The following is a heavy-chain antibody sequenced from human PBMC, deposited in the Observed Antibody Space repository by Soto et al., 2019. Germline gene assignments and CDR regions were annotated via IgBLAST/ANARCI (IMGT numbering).Heavy chain of an antibody. D-gene: IGHD3-10*01. CDR3: ARIVSSGTSGNYHYNMDV. CDR2: IYYSGSM. J-gene: IGHJ6*02. CDR1: GGSISSGDYY. V-gene: IGHV4-30-4*01. Sequence: QVQLLESGPGLVMPSQTLSLTCTVSGGSISSGDYYWSWIRKPPGKGLEWIGNIYYSGSMYFNPSLKSGITISLDTSKNQFSLKLSSVTAADTDVYFCARIVSSGTSGNYHYNMDVWGQGTTVTVSS.